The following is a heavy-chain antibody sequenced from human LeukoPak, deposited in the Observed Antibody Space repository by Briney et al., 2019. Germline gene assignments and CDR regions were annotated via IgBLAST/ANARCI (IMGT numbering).Heavy chain of an antibody. CDR3: ARDRGYSMGMDV. V-gene: IGHV3-74*01. D-gene: IGHD6-13*01. CDR2: INTDGSST. Sequence: GGSLRLSCAASGFTFSSYWMHWVRQAPGKGLVWVSRINTDGSSTSYADSVKGRFTISRDNAKNTLYLQMNSLRAEDTAVYYCARDRGYSMGMDVWGKGTTVTVSS. J-gene: IGHJ6*03. CDR1: GFTFSSYW.